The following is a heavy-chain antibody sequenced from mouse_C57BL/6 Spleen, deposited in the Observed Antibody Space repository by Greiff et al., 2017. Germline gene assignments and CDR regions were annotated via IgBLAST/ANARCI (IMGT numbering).Heavy chain of an antibody. J-gene: IGHJ4*01. V-gene: IGHV1-82*01. CDR1: GYAFSSSW. D-gene: IGHD2-4*01. CDR3: ARGGLRQDYYAMDY. CDR2: IYPGDGDT. Sequence: SGPELVKPGASVKISCKASGYAFSSSWMNWVKQRPGKGLEWIGRIYPGDGDTNYNGKFKGKATLTADKSSSTAYMQLSSLTSEDSAVYFCARGGLRQDYYAMDYWGQGTSVTVSS.